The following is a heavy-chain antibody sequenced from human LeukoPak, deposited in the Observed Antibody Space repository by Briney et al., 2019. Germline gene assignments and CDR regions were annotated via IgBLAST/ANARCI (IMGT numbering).Heavy chain of an antibody. CDR1: GGSISSYY. D-gene: IGHD6-13*01. Sequence: SETLSLTCTVSGGSISSYYWSWIRQPAGKGLEWIGRIYTSGSTNYNPSLKSRVTMSVDTSKNRFSLKLSSVTAADTAVYYCARGVADSSSWYFDYWGQGTLVTVSS. CDR3: ARGVADSSSWYFDY. J-gene: IGHJ4*02. V-gene: IGHV4-4*07. CDR2: IYTSGST.